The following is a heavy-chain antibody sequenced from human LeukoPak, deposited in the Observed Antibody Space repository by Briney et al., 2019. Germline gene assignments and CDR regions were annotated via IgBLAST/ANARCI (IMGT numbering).Heavy chain of an antibody. Sequence: SETLSLTCTVSSGSFGSYYWSWIRQPPGKGLEWIGYIYYSGNTNYDPSLKSRVTISVDTSKNQFSLKLSSMTAADTAVYYCARRGSGKYFDQWGQGTLVTVSS. D-gene: IGHD3-10*01. CDR1: SGSFGSYY. CDR3: ARRGSGKYFDQ. V-gene: IGHV4-59*08. J-gene: IGHJ4*02. CDR2: IYYSGNT.